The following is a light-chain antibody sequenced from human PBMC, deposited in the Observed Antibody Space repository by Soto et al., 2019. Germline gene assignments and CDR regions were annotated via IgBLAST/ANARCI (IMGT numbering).Light chain of an antibody. J-gene: IGLJ1*01. CDR2: EVT. Sequence: QSALTQPASVSGPPGQSITISFTGTSSDVGGYNYVSWYQHHPGKAPKLMIYEVTNRPSGVSNRFSGSKSGNTASLTISGLQAEDEADYYCSSYTTTNTYVFGTGTK. V-gene: IGLV2-14*01. CDR3: SSYTTTNTYV. CDR1: SSDVGGYNY.